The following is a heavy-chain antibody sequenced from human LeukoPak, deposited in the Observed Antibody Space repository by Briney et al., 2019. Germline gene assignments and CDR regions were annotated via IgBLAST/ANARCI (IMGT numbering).Heavy chain of an antibody. CDR2: ISAYNGNT. D-gene: IGHD2-2*01. J-gene: IGHJ4*02. CDR3: ARDVGYCSSTSCYAPGY. Sequence: GASVKVSCKASGYTFTSYGISGVRQAPGQGLEWMGWISAYNGNTNYAQKLQGRVTMTTDTSTSTAYMELRSLRSDDTAVYYCARDVGYCSSTSCYAPGYWGQGTLVTVSS. CDR1: GYTFTSYG. V-gene: IGHV1-18*01.